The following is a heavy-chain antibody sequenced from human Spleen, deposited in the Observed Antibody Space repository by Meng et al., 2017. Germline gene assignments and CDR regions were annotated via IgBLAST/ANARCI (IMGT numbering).Heavy chain of an antibody. CDR3: ARYYYDSGMEV. J-gene: IGHJ4*02. V-gene: IGHV4-31*01. CDR1: GGSISSGGYY. CDR2: IYYSGST. Sequence: LRLSCTVSGGSISSGGYYWSWIRQHPGKGLEWIGYIYYSGSTYYNPSLKSLVTISVDTSKNQFPLKLSSVTAADTAVYYCARYYYDSGMEVWGQGTLVTVSS. D-gene: IGHD3-22*01.